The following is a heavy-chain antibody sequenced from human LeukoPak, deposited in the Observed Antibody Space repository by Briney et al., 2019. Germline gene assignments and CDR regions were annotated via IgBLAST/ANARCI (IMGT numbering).Heavy chain of an antibody. CDR3: ARGWYNSGYYCDY. Sequence: GGSLRLSCAASGFSFNSFEMSWVRQAPGKGLEWVSYISSSGSTIYYADSVKGRSTISRDNAKNSLYLQMNSLRAEDTAVYYCARGWYNSGYYCDYWGQGTLVTVSS. CDR1: GFSFNSFE. CDR2: ISSSGSTI. D-gene: IGHD6-19*01. V-gene: IGHV3-48*03. J-gene: IGHJ4*02.